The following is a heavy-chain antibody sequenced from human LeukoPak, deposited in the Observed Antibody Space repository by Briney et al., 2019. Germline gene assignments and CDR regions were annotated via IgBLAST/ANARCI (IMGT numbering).Heavy chain of an antibody. CDR3: ARMGAGDAFDI. D-gene: IGHD1-26*01. V-gene: IGHV3-30*03. Sequence: GGSLRLSCAASGFTFSSYAMHWVRQAPGKGLERVAVISYDGKNKYYADSVKGRFTISRDNAKNSLYLQMNSLRAEDTAVYYCARMGAGDAFDIWGQGTMVTVSS. CDR1: GFTFSSYA. J-gene: IGHJ3*02. CDR2: ISYDGKNK.